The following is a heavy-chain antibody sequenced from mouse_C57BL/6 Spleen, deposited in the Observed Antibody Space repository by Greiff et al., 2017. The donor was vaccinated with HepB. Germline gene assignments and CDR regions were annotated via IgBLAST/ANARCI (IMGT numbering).Heavy chain of an antibody. D-gene: IGHD2-3*01. V-gene: IGHV5-17*01. CDR1: GFTFSDYG. CDR3: ARTRWYFDY. Sequence: EVKVEESGGGLVKPGGSLKLSCAASGFTFSDYGMHWVRQAPEKGLEWVAYISSGSSTIYYADTVKGRFTISRDNAKNTLFLQMTSLRSEDTAMYYCARTRWYFDYWGQGTTLTVSS. J-gene: IGHJ2*01. CDR2: ISSGSSTI.